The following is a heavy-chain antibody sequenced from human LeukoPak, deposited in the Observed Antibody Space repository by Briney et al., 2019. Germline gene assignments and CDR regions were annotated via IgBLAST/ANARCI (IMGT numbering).Heavy chain of an antibody. Sequence: GGSLRLSCAASGFTFSSYGMYWVRQAPGKGLEWVSAISGSGGSTYYADSVKGRFTISGDNSKNTLYLQMNSLRAEDTAVYYCAKEGVYYYDSSGYYHIDYWGQGTLVTVSS. CDR2: ISGSGGST. V-gene: IGHV3-23*01. D-gene: IGHD3-22*01. CDR3: AKEGVYYYDSSGYYHIDY. CDR1: GFTFSSYG. J-gene: IGHJ4*02.